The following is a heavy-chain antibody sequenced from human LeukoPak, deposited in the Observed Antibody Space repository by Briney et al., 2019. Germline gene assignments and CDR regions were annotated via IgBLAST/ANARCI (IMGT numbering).Heavy chain of an antibody. V-gene: IGHV3-7*04. J-gene: IGHJ4*02. D-gene: IGHD3-10*01. CDR1: GFTFSSYW. Sequence: GGSLRLSCAASGFTFSSYWMSWVRQAPGKGLEWVANIKQDGSEKYYVDSVKGRFTISRDNAKNSLYLQMNSLRAEDTAVYYCARGVVPSLWFGELYFDYWGQGTLVTVSS. CDR3: ARGVVPSLWFGELYFDY. CDR2: IKQDGSEK.